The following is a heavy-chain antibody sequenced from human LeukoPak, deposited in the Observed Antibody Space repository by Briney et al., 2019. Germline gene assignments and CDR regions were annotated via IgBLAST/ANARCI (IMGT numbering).Heavy chain of an antibody. CDR2: IYYSGST. CDR1: GGSISSSSYY. D-gene: IGHD5-12*01. Sequence: SETLSLTCTVSGGSISSSSYYWGWIRQPPGKGLEWIGSIYYSGSTYYNPSLKSRVTISVDRSKNQFSLKLSSVTAADTAVYYCARGPDIVATNDAFDIWGQGTMVTVSS. V-gene: IGHV4-39*07. J-gene: IGHJ3*02. CDR3: ARGPDIVATNDAFDI.